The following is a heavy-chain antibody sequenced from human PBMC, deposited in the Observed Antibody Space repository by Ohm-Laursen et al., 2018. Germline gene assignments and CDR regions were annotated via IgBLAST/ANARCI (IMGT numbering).Heavy chain of an antibody. J-gene: IGHJ4*02. D-gene: IGHD2-15*01. CDR1: GFTFSSYG. V-gene: IGHV3-30*18. Sequence: SLRLSCAASGFTFSSYGMHWVRQAPGKGLEWVAVISYDGSNKYYADSVKGRFTISRDNSKNTLYLQMNSLRAEDTAVYYCAKDEGYCSGGSCSLFDYWGQGTLVTVSS. CDR3: AKDEGYCSGGSCSLFDY. CDR2: ISYDGSNK.